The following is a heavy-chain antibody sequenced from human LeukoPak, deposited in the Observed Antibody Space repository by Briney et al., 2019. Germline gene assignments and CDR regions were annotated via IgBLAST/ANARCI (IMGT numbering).Heavy chain of an antibody. CDR1: GGSMSSTGYY. V-gene: IGHV4-39*02. CDR2: IYYSGIT. D-gene: IGHD3-10*01. Sequence: SETLSLTCTVSGGSMSSTGYYWGWIRQPPGKGLEWIGSIYYSGITYYNPSLRSRVTISVDTSKNQFSLKLSSVTAADTAVYYCARDGDTNYYYYMDVWGKGTTVTISS. J-gene: IGHJ6*03. CDR3: ARDGDTNYYYYMDV.